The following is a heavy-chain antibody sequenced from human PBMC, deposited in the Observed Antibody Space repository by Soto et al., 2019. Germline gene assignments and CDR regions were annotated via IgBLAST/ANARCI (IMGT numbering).Heavy chain of an antibody. Sequence: QVQLVESGGGVVQPGRSLRLSCAASGFTFSSYGMHWVRQAPGKGLEWVAVISYDGSNKYYADSVKGRFTISRDNSKNTLYLQMNSLRAEDTAVYYCAKWRAVAYYFDYWGQGNLVTVSS. J-gene: IGHJ4*02. D-gene: IGHD6-19*01. CDR3: AKWRAVAYYFDY. CDR1: GFTFSSYG. V-gene: IGHV3-30*18. CDR2: ISYDGSNK.